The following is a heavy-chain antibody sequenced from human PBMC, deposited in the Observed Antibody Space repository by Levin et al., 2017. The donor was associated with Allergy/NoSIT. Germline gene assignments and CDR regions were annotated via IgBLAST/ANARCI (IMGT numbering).Heavy chain of an antibody. V-gene: IGHV3-49*03. D-gene: IGHD6-6*01. J-gene: IGHJ5*02. Sequence: QPGGSLRLSCTASGFTFGDYAMSWFRQAPGKGLEWVAFLRSIRHGGTSEYAASVKGRFIISRDDSKSIAYLQMNSLKIEDTAMYYCTRDIAARHWFDPWGQGTQVTVSS. CDR1: GFTFGDYA. CDR3: TRDIAARHWFDP. CDR2: LRSIRHGGTS.